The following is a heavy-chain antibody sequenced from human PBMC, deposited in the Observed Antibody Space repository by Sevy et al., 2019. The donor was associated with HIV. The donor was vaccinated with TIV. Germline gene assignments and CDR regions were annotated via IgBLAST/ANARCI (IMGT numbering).Heavy chain of an antibody. CDR1: GFSFSDYN. J-gene: IGHJ6*04. Sequence: GGSLRLSCATSGFSFSDYNMNWVRQAPGKGLEWISSISKSSINIKYAESVRGRFTISRDNAKNSLYLQLDSLRTEDTAVYFCVSLTTTDVWGKGTTVTVSS. CDR2: ISKSSINI. D-gene: IGHD1-1*01. V-gene: IGHV3-21*01. CDR3: VSLTTTDV.